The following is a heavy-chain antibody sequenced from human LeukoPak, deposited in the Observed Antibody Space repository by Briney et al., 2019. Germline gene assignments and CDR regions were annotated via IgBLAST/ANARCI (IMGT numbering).Heavy chain of an antibody. CDR2: VYISGST. J-gene: IGHJ4*02. D-gene: IGHD6-19*01. Sequence: PSETLSLTCTVSGASISDYNWSWIRQSAGKGLEWIGRVYISGSTNYNPSLMSRVPMSVDTSKNQFYLNLSSATAADTTVYYCARVDSSGWYHFDYWGQGTLVTVSS. CDR3: ARVDSSGWYHFDY. V-gene: IGHV4-4*07. CDR1: GASISDYN.